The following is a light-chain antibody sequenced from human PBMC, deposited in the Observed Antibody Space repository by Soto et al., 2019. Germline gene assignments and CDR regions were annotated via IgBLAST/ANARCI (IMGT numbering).Light chain of an antibody. J-gene: IGKJ4*01. Sequence: EIVLTQSPGTLSLSPGERATLSCRATQSVSSSYLAWYQQKPGQAHRLPIYGASSRATGIPDRFSGSGSGTDFTLTISRLEPEDFAVYYCQQYGSSLLLTFGGGTKVDIK. CDR3: QQYGSSLLLT. V-gene: IGKV3-20*01. CDR1: QSVSSSY. CDR2: GAS.